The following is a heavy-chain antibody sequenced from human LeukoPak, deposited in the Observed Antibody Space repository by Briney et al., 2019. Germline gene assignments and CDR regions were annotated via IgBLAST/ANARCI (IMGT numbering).Heavy chain of an antibody. Sequence: GGSLRLSCTASGFTFGDYAMSWVRQAPGKGLEWVGFIRSKAYGGTTEYAASVKGRFTISRDDSKSIAYLQMNSLKTEDTAVYYCTSLEYSGSYDGFVYWGQGTLVTVSS. V-gene: IGHV3-49*04. CDR3: TSLEYSGSYDGFVY. CDR1: GFTFGDYA. J-gene: IGHJ4*02. D-gene: IGHD1-26*01. CDR2: IRSKAYGGTT.